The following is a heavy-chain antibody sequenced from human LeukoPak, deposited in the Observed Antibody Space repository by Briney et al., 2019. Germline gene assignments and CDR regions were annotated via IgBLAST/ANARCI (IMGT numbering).Heavy chain of an antibody. D-gene: IGHD5-12*01. V-gene: IGHV3-15*01. CDR1: GFTFSNAW. CDR3: TTDWGYSGYDY. CDR2: IKSKTDGGTT. J-gene: IGHJ4*02. Sequence: PWGALRLSCAASGFTFSNAWVSWVRPAPGEGPEWVCRIKSKTDGGTTDYAAPVKGRFTISRDDSKNTLYLQMNSLKTEDTAVYYCTTDWGYSGYDYWGQGTLVTVSS.